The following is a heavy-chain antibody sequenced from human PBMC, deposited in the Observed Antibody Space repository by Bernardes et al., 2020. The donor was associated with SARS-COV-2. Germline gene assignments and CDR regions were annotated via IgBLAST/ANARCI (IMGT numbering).Heavy chain of an antibody. CDR3: ARTFDDSGDYVFDF. Sequence: SETLSLTCTVSGASINNYYWSWIRQPAGKGLEWIGRVFSSESTNYNPSLKSRVTMSVDTSKNQVSLKLTSVTAADTAVYYCARTFDDSGDYVFDFWGQGTQVTFSS. D-gene: IGHD4-17*01. J-gene: IGHJ4*02. CDR1: GASINNYY. V-gene: IGHV4-4*07. CDR2: VFSSEST.